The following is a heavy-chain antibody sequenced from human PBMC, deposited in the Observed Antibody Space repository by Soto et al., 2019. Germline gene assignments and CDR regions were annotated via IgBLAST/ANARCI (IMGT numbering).Heavy chain of an antibody. D-gene: IGHD3-3*01. CDR1: GYTFTSYY. Sequence: ASVKVSCKASGYTFTSYYMHWVRQAPGQGLEWMGIINPSCGSTSYAQKFQGRVTMTRDTSTSTVYMQLSSLRSEDTAVYYCAISKDFWSGPPDPFDIWGQGTMVTVSS. J-gene: IGHJ3*02. V-gene: IGHV1-46*01. CDR3: AISKDFWSGPPDPFDI. CDR2: INPSCGST.